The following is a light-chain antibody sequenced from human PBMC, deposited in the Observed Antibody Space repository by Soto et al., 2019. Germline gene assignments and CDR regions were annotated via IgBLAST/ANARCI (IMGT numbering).Light chain of an antibody. CDR3: RQLTDCPPQWT. V-gene: IGKV1-27*01. CDR2: AAS. CDR1: QGISNY. J-gene: IGKJ1*01. Sequence: DIQMTQSPSSLSASVGDRVTITCRASQGISNYLAWYQQKPGKVPTLLIYAASTLLSGVPSRFSGSGSGTDFTLTISSRVPEDFAVYYCRQLTDCPPQWTFGQGTKVDIK.